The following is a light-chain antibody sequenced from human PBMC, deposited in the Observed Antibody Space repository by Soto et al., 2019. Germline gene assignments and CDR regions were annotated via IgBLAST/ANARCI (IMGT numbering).Light chain of an antibody. CDR1: QSIDNY. V-gene: IGKV1-39*01. Sequence: DIQMTQSPPSLSASVGDRVIITCRTSQSIDNYLNWYQQKPGKAPKLLIYAASTLQSGVPSRFSARGSETDFTLTISTLQPEDFATYYCQQSYTTLFTFGPGTKVDLK. CDR3: QQSYTTLFT. CDR2: AAS. J-gene: IGKJ3*01.